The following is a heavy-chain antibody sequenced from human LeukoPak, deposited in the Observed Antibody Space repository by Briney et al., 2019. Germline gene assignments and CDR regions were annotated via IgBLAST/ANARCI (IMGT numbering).Heavy chain of an antibody. CDR1: GGSFSGYY. Sequence: SETLSLTCAVYGGSFSGYYWSWIRQPPGKGLEWIGEINHSGSTNYNPSLKSRVTISADTSKNQFSLKLTSVTAADTAVYYCARQGVYEVFDYWGQGTLVTVSS. V-gene: IGHV4-34*01. D-gene: IGHD5/OR15-5a*01. CDR3: ARQGVYEVFDY. CDR2: INHSGST. J-gene: IGHJ4*02.